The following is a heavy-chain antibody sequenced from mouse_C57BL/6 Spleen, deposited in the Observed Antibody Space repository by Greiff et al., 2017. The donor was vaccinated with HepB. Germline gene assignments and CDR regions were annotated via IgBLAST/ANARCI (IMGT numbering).Heavy chain of an antibody. CDR2: ISSGGDYI. CDR3: TRDLLGYGSRYYAMDY. CDR1: GFTFSSYA. D-gene: IGHD1-1*01. V-gene: IGHV5-9-1*02. J-gene: IGHJ4*01. Sequence: EVQRVESGEGLVKPGGSLKLSCAASGFTFSSYAMSWVRQTPEKRLEWVAYISSGGDYIYYADTVKGRFTISRDNARNTLYLQMSSLKSEDTAMYYCTRDLLGYGSRYYAMDYWGQGTSVTVSS.